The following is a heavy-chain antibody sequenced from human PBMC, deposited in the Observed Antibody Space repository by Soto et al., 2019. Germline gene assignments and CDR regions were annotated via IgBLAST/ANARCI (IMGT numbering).Heavy chain of an antibody. CDR1: GGSISSYY. Sequence: PSETLSLTCTVSGGSISSYYWSWIRQPPGKGLEWIGYIYYSGSTNYNPSLKSRVTISVDTSKNQFSLKLSSVTAADTAVYYCARFSRSHYYYYMDVSGKGTTVTVS. V-gene: IGHV4-59*08. D-gene: IGHD2-15*01. CDR3: ARFSRSHYYYYMDV. J-gene: IGHJ6*03. CDR2: IYYSGST.